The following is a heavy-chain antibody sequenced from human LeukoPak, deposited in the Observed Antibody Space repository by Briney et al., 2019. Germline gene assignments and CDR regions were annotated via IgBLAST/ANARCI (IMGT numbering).Heavy chain of an antibody. V-gene: IGHV3-66*01. CDR3: AKDLYTYGTTPLDY. D-gene: IGHD5-18*01. CDR2: IYSGGST. Sequence: GGSLRLSCAASGFTVSSNYMSWVRQAPGKGLEWVSVIYSGGSTYYADSVKGRFTISRDNSKNTLYLQMNSLRAEDTAVYYCAKDLYTYGTTPLDYWGRGTLVTVSS. CDR1: GFTVSSNY. J-gene: IGHJ4*02.